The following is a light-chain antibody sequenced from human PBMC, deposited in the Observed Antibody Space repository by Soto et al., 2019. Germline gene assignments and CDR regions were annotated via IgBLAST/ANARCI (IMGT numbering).Light chain of an antibody. V-gene: IGKV4-1*01. CDR3: QQFYTNIWT. Sequence: DIVMTQFPDSLAVSLGERATINCRSSQSVLYRSNNRNYLAWYQQKPGQPPKLLIYWASTRESGVPDRFSGSGSGTDFTLTISSLQAEDVAFYYCQQFYTNIWTFGQGTKVEI. CDR2: WAS. CDR1: QSVLYRSNNRNY. J-gene: IGKJ1*01.